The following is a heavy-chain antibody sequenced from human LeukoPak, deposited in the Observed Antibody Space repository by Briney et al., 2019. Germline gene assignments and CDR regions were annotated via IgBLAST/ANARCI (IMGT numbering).Heavy chain of an antibody. V-gene: IGHV3-30*04. CDR3: ARELRGYSGYDGFDY. Sequence: GGSLRLSCAASGFTFSSYAMHWVRQAPGKGLEWVAVISYDGSNKYYADSVKGRFTISRDNSKNTLYLQMNSLRAEDTAVYYCARELRGYSGYDGFDYWGQGTLVTVSS. CDR1: GFTFSSYA. D-gene: IGHD5-12*01. J-gene: IGHJ4*02. CDR2: ISYDGSNK.